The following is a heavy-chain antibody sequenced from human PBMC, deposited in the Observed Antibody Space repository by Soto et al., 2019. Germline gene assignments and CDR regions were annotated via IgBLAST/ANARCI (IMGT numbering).Heavy chain of an antibody. V-gene: IGHV3-23*01. Sequence: EVQLLESGGGLVQPGGSLRLSCAASGFTFSTYAMYWVRQAPGKGLEWVSTITGSGTSTYYADSVKGRFTISRDNSKNTLFLQMNSLRADDTAVYYCAKDLRWLGSSYDYWGQGTLVTVSS. J-gene: IGHJ4*02. CDR3: AKDLRWLGSSYDY. CDR2: ITGSGTST. D-gene: IGHD6-6*01. CDR1: GFTFSTYA.